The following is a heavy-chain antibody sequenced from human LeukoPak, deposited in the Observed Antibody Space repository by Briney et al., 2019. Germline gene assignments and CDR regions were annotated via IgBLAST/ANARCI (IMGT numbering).Heavy chain of an antibody. V-gene: IGHV1-2*02. J-gene: IGHJ4*02. D-gene: IGHD2-2*01. CDR3: AKGYCSSTSCWVIDY. CDR1: GYTFTGYY. Sequence: ASVKVSCKASGYTFTGYYMHWVRQAPGQGLEWIGWINPNSGGTNYAQKFQGGVTMTRDTSISTAYMELSRLRSDDTAVYYCAKGYCSSTSCWVIDYWGQGTLVTVSS. CDR2: INPNSGGT.